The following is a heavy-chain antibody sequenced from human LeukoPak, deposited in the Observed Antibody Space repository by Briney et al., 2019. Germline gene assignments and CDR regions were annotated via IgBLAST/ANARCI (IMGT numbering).Heavy chain of an antibody. CDR2: IYTSGST. D-gene: IGHD6-19*01. CDR3: ARGAVAGTLGY. CDR1: GGSISSGSYY. J-gene: IGHJ4*02. Sequence: PSQTLSLTCTVSGGSISSGSYYWSWIRQPAGKGLEWIGRIYTSGSTNYNPSLKSRVTLSVDTSKNQFSLKLSSVTAADTAVYYCARGAVAGTLGYWGQGTLVTVSS. V-gene: IGHV4-61*02.